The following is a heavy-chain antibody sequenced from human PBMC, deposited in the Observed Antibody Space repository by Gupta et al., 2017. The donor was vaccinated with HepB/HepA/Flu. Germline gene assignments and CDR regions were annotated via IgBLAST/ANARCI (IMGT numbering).Heavy chain of an antibody. Sequence: QVQLVQSGAEVKKPGASVKVSCKASGYTFTSYGISWVRLAPGQGLEGMGWISAYNGNTNYAQKLQGRVTMTTDTSTSTAYMELRSLRSDDTAVYYCARVGLGEYYDFWSGYYPEAYFDYWGQGTLVTVSS. CDR2: ISAYNGNT. D-gene: IGHD3-3*01. J-gene: IGHJ4*02. V-gene: IGHV1-18*01. CDR3: ARVGLGEYYDFWSGYYPEAYFDY. CDR1: GYTFTSYG.